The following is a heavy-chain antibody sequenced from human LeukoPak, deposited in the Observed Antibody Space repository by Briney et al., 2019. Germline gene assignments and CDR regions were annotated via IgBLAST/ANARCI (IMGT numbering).Heavy chain of an antibody. CDR2: ISAYNGNT. CDR1: GYTFTSYG. D-gene: IGHD3-22*01. Sequence: ASVKVSCKASGYTFTSYGISWVRQAPGQGLEWMGWISAYNGNTNYAQKLQGRVTMTTDTSTSTAYMELRSLRSDDTAVYYCASGILYYDSSGYYYSLPDYWGQGTQVTVSS. J-gene: IGHJ4*02. V-gene: IGHV1-18*01. CDR3: ASGILYYDSSGYYYSLPDY.